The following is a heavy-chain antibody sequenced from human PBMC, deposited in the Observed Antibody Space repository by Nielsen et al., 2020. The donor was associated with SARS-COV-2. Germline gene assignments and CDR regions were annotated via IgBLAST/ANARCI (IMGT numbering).Heavy chain of an antibody. CDR3: ARSPLGGSYFYFDY. CDR1: GGTFSSYA. V-gene: IGHV1-69*06. CDR2: IIPIFGTA. D-gene: IGHD1-26*01. J-gene: IGHJ4*02. Sequence: SVKVSCKASGGTFSSYAISWVRQAPGQGLEWMGGIIPIFGTANYAQKFQGRVTITADKSTSTAYMELSSLRSEDTAVYYCARSPLGGSYFYFDYWGQGTLVTVSS.